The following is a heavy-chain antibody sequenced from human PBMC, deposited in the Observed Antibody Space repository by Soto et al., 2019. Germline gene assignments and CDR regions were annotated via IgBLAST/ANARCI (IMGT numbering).Heavy chain of an antibody. D-gene: IGHD3-22*01. CDR3: ARTSLFGYDSSGYQYNWFDP. CDR1: GGSISSSNW. J-gene: IGHJ5*02. CDR2: IYHSGST. Sequence: QVQLQESGPGLVKPSGTLSLTCAVSGGSISSSNWWSWVRQPPGKGLEWIGEIYHSGSTNYNPSLKSRVTISVDKSKNQFSLKLSSVTAADTAVYYCARTSLFGYDSSGYQYNWFDPWGQGTLVTVSS. V-gene: IGHV4-4*02.